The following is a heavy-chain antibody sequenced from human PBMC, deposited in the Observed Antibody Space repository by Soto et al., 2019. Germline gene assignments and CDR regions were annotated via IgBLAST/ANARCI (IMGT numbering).Heavy chain of an antibody. Sequence: GGSLRLSCAASGFTFSSYAMSWVRQAPGKGLEWVSAISISGSGGSTYYADSVKGRFTISRDNSENTLYLQMNSLRPDDTAVYYCASLRFLEWFNNPQFYYSGMDVWGQGTTVTVSS. CDR1: GFTFSSYA. V-gene: IGHV3-23*01. CDR2: ISISGSGGST. CDR3: ASLRFLEWFNNPQFYYSGMDV. D-gene: IGHD3-3*01. J-gene: IGHJ6*02.